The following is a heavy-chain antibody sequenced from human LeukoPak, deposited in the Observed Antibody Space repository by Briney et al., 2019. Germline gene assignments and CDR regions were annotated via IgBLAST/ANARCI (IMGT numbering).Heavy chain of an antibody. CDR3: ARVPDSYSSSSCWFDP. CDR2: IIPIFGTA. D-gene: IGHD6-13*01. J-gene: IGHJ5*02. Sequence: SVKVSCKASGGTFSSYAISWVRQATGQGLEWMGGIIPIFGTANYAQKFQGRVTITADESTSTAYMELSSLRSEDTAVYYCARVPDSYSSSSCWFDPWGQGTLVTVSS. V-gene: IGHV1-69*13. CDR1: GGTFSSYA.